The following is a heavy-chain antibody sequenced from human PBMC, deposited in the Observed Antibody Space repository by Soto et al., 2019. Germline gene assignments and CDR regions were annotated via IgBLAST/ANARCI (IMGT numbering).Heavy chain of an antibody. CDR2: ISNDGSRQ. J-gene: IGHJ4*02. CDR3: ARETYCGGDCYYFDY. Sequence: GGSLRLSCAASGFNFSTSGMDWVRQVPGKGLEWVAVISNDGSRQYYAESVKGRFTISRDNSKKIVYLQMNSLRAEDTAVYYCARETYCGGDCYYFDYWGQGTLVTVSS. CDR1: GFNFSTSG. V-gene: IGHV3-30*03. D-gene: IGHD2-21*02.